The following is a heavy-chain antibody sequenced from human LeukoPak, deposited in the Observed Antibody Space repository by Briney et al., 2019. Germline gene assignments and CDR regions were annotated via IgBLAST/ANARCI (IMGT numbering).Heavy chain of an antibody. CDR3: ARGGWELPLHFDY. D-gene: IGHD1-26*01. V-gene: IGHV4-34*01. CDR1: GGSFSGYY. J-gene: IGHJ4*02. CDR2: IKHSGST. Sequence: QPSETLSLTCAVYGGSFSGYYWSWIRQPPGKGLEWIGEIKHSGSTYYNPSLKSRVTISVDRSKNQFSLKLTSVTAADTAVYYCARGGWELPLHFDYWGQGTLVTVSS.